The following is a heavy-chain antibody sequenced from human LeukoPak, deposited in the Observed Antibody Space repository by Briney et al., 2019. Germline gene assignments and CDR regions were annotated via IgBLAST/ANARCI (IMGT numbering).Heavy chain of an antibody. D-gene: IGHD1-26*01. CDR1: GYTFTSYT. V-gene: IGHV1-69*02. Sequence: SVKVSCKASGYTFTSYTISWVRQAPGQGLEWMGRIIPILGIANYAQKFQGRVTITADKSTSTAYMELSSLRSEDTAVYYCASNGGSYWSGSDYWGQGTLVTVSS. J-gene: IGHJ4*02. CDR2: IIPILGIA. CDR3: ASNGGSYWSGSDY.